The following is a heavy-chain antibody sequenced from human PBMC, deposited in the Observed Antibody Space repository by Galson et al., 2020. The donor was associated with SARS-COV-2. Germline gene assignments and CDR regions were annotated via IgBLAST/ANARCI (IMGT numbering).Heavy chain of an antibody. V-gene: IGHV3-11*01. CDR3: VKSGRGLDY. J-gene: IGHJ4*02. Sequence: NSGGSLRLSCTATGFRFSDSYMTWIRQAQGKGLEWISYISGSGSDLTYADSVKGRFTISRDNARNSLFLEMNSLRVEDTGVYYCVKSGRGLDYWGQGTLVTVAS. CDR1: GFRFSDSY. CDR2: ISGSGSDL. D-gene: IGHD6-25*01.